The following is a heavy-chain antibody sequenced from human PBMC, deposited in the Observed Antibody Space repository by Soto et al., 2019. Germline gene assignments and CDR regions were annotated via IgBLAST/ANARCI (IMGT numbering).Heavy chain of an antibody. CDR3: ARDKGSSTVVSGISQEGYFDS. CDR2: IWYDGSNA. D-gene: IGHD6-19*01. V-gene: IGHV3-33*01. Sequence: QVQLVESGGGVVQPGRSLRLSCAASGFTFSIFGMHWVRQAPGKGLEWAAIIWYDGSNAYYADSVRGRFTISRDNSKNTVYLQMNSLRAEDTAVYYCARDKGSSTVVSGISQEGYFDSWGHGTLFTVYS. J-gene: IGHJ4*01. CDR1: GFTFSIFG.